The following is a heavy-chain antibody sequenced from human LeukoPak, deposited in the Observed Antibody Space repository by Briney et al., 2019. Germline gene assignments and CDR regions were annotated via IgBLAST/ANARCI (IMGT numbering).Heavy chain of an antibody. CDR1: GFTFSGSA. V-gene: IGHV3-73*01. D-gene: IGHD2-2*01. CDR3: TTDTRRIDTFA. CDR2: IGSKTNNYAT. J-gene: IGHJ4*02. Sequence: GGSLRLSCAASGFTFSGSAMHWVRQASGKGLEWVGRIGSKTNNYATAYAASVKGRFTISRDDSRNTAYLQMNSLKTGDTAVYYCTTDTRRIDTFAWGQGTLVTVAA.